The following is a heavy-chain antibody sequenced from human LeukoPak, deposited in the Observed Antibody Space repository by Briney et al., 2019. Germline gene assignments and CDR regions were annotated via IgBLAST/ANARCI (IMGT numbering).Heavy chain of an antibody. D-gene: IGHD3-3*01. Sequence: ASVKVSCKASGYTFTNHYMHWVRQAPGQGLEWMGIINPSGGSTSYAQKFQGRVTLTTETSTNTAYMELRSLRSDDTAFYYCARDQQSSYYTSRRRDFDYWGQGTLVTVSS. CDR2: INPSGGST. CDR3: ARDQQSSYYTSRRRDFDY. V-gene: IGHV1-46*01. CDR1: GYTFTNHY. J-gene: IGHJ4*02.